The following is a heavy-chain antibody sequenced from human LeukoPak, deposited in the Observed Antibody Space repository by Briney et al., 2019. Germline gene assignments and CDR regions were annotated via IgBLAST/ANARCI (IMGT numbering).Heavy chain of an antibody. D-gene: IGHD3-9*01. CDR3: AKFVQLRYFDWLDAFDI. Sequence: PSETLSLTCAVSGGSISSSNWWSWVRQPPGKGLEWIGEVYHSGSTNYNPSLKSRVTISVDKSKNQFSLKLSSVTAADTAVYYCAKFVQLRYFDWLDAFDIWGQGTMVTVSS. CDR1: GGSISSSNW. V-gene: IGHV4-4*02. J-gene: IGHJ3*02. CDR2: VYHSGST.